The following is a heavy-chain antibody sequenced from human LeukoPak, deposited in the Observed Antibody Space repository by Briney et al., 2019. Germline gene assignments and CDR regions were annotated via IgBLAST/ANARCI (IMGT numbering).Heavy chain of an antibody. V-gene: IGHV1-24*01. CDR2: FDPEDGET. CDR3: ASSYSGSPYAAFDI. D-gene: IGHD1-26*01. CDR1: GYTLTELS. Sequence: ASVKVSCKVSGYTLTELSMHWVRQAPGKGLEWMGGFDPEDGETIYAQKFQGRVTMTEDTSTDTAYMELSSLRSEDTAVYYCASSYSGSPYAAFDIWGQGTMVTVSS. J-gene: IGHJ3*02.